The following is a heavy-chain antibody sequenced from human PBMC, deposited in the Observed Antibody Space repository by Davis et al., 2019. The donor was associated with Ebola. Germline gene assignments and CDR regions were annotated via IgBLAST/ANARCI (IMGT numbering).Heavy chain of an antibody. V-gene: IGHV4-4*02. CDR1: GGSISSSNW. CDR3: ARDEGYSYGLGY. J-gene: IGHJ4*02. CDR2: IYHSGST. D-gene: IGHD5-18*01. Sequence: GSLRLSCAVSGGSISSSNWWSWVRQPPGKGLEWIGAIYHSGSTNYNPSLKSRVTISVDTSKNQFSLKLSSVTAADTAVYYCARDEGYSYGLGYWGQGTLVTVSS.